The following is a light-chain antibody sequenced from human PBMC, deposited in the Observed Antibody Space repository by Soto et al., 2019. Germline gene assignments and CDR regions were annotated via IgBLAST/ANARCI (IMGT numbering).Light chain of an antibody. J-gene: IGLJ1*01. CDR3: QAWDFSTANYV. CDR1: ELGDKY. CDR2: QDT. Sequence: SYELTQPPSVSVSPGQTASISCSGDELGDKYVCWYQQKPGQSPVLVIYQDTKRPSGIPERCSCSNSGNTATLIISGPQAMDEADYYCQAWDFSTANYVFGTGTKLTVL. V-gene: IGLV3-1*01.